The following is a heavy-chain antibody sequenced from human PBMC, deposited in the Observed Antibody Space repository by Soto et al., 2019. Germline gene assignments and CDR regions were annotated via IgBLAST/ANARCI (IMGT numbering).Heavy chain of an antibody. CDR2: IYWNDDK. J-gene: IGHJ4*02. CDR1: GFSLSTSGVG. D-gene: IGHD3-3*01. Sequence: QITLKESGPTLVKPTQTLTLTCTFSGFSLSTSGVGVGWIRQPPGKALEWLALIYWNDDKRYSPSLKSRLTIPKDTSKNQVVLTMTNMDPVDTATYYCAHTYYDFWSGYETFDYWGQGTLVTVSS. V-gene: IGHV2-5*01. CDR3: AHTYYDFWSGYETFDY.